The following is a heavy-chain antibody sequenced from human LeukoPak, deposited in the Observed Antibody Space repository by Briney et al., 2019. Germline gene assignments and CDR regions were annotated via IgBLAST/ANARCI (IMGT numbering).Heavy chain of an antibody. D-gene: IGHD6-13*01. CDR1: GGSISSSSYY. J-gene: IGHJ5*02. V-gene: IGHV4-39*01. CDR2: IYYSGST. Sequence: SETLSLTCTVSGGSISSSSYYWGWIRQPPGKGLEWIGSIYYSGSTYYNPSLKSRVTISVDTSKNQFSLKLSSVTAADTAVYYCARRGQAEQLTAFDPWGQGTLVTVSS. CDR3: ARRGQAEQLTAFDP.